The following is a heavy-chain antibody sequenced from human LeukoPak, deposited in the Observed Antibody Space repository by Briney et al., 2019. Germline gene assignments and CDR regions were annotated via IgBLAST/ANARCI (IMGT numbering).Heavy chain of an antibody. CDR2: ISGSGGNT. J-gene: IGHJ4*02. V-gene: IGHV3-23*01. D-gene: IGHD4-23*01. CDR1: GFTFSSNT. CDR3: AKASGGNVVY. Sequence: WGVLRLSCATSGFTFSSNTMSWVRQAPGKGLEWVSVISGSGGNTYYADSVKGRFTISRDNSKNTLYLQMNSLRPEDTAVYYCAKASGGNVVYWGQGTLVTVSS.